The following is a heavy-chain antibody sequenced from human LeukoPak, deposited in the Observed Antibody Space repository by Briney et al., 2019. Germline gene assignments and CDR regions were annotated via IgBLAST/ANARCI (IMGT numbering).Heavy chain of an antibody. CDR2: IIPILGIA. J-gene: IGHJ4*02. V-gene: IGHV1-69*02. Sequence: VASVKVSCKASGGTFSSYTIRWVRQAPGQGLEWMGRIIPILGIAIYAQKFPGRVTITADKSTGTAYMELSSLRSEDTAVYYCALHYYDSSGYYRGIDYWGQGTLVTVSS. CDR1: GGTFSSYT. D-gene: IGHD3-22*01. CDR3: ALHYYDSSGYYRGIDY.